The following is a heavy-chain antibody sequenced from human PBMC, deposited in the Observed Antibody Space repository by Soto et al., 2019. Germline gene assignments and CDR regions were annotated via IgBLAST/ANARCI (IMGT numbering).Heavy chain of an antibody. J-gene: IGHJ2*01. CDR1: GFTFSTYR. CDR3: AIFIRQDRRPQYSYFDL. V-gene: IGHV3-48*02. CDR2: ISNSTT. Sequence: EVQLVESGGGSVQPGGSLRLSCAASGFTFSTYRMNWVRQAPGQGLEWLSYISNSTTYYADSVNGRFTISSDNAKNSLYLHMDSLREYDTAVYYCAIFIRQDRRPQYSYFDLWGRGTLVTVSS. D-gene: IGHD3-22*01.